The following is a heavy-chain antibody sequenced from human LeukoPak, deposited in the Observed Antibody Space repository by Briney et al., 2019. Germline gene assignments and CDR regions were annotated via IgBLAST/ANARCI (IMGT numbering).Heavy chain of an antibody. D-gene: IGHD3-3*01. CDR1: GGTFSSYA. V-gene: IGHV1-2*02. CDR3: ARADFIDAGPYLIGP. Sequence: SVKVSCKASGGTFSSYAISWVRQAPGQGLEWMGWINTKSGRTSSARKFQGRVTMTRDPSITTVYMDMAWLTSDDTAIYFCARADFIDAGPYLIGPWGQGTLVTVSS. CDR2: INTKSGRT. J-gene: IGHJ5*02.